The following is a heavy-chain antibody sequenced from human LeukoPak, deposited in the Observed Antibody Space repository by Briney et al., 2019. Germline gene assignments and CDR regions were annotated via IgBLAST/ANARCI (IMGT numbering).Heavy chain of an antibody. CDR1: GFTFSSYG. Sequence: GGSLRLSCAASGFTFSSYGMHWVRQAPGKGLEWVAVIWYDGSNKYYADSVKDRFTISRDNSKNTLYLRMNSLRAEDTAVYYCAKDRWVGSSWYGVFDYWGQGTLVTVSS. CDR2: IWYDGSNK. D-gene: IGHD6-13*01. V-gene: IGHV3-33*06. CDR3: AKDRWVGSSWYGVFDY. J-gene: IGHJ4*02.